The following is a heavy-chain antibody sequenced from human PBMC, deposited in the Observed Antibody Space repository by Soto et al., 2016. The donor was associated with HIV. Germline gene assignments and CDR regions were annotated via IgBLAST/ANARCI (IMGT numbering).Heavy chain of an antibody. Sequence: QVQLQQWGAGLLKPSETLSLTCAVYGGSFSDNYWNWIRQPPGKGLEWIGEINDSGSTNYNPSLKSRVTISVDTSKNQFSLKLSSVTAADTAVYYCARARGYYDSSGNYYGGYFQHWGQGTLVTVSS. V-gene: IGHV4-34*01. CDR1: GGSFSDNY. CDR2: INDSGST. D-gene: IGHD3-22*01. J-gene: IGHJ1*01. CDR3: ARARGYYDSSGNYYGGYFQH.